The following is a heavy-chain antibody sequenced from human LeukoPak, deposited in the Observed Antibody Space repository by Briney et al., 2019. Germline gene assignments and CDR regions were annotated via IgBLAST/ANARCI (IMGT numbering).Heavy chain of an antibody. CDR2: MNPNGGNT. D-gene: IGHD3-10*01. V-gene: IGHV1-8*01. CDR3: ARVARGAQVLDY. CDR1: GYTFTSYD. Sequence: ASVKVSGKASGYTFTSYDINWVRQATGQGLEWMGWMNPNGGNTGYAQKFQGRVTMTRNTSISTAYMELSSLRSEDTAVYYCARVARGAQVLDYRGQGTLVTVSS. J-gene: IGHJ4*02.